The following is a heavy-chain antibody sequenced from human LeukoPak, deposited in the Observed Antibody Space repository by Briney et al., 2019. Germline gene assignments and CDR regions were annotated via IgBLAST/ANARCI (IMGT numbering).Heavy chain of an antibody. CDR1: GDSISSSDYC. CDR3: ARHRSHHGWFDP. D-gene: IGHD2-8*01. V-gene: IGHV4-39*01. Sequence: SETLSLTCTVSGDSISSSDYCWSWIRQPPGRGLEFFGCLYFSGRTYYNPSLNGRVTISVDTSKNQFSLNLYSMTAADTALYFCARHRSHHGWFDPWGQGTLVTVSS. CDR2: LYFSGRT. J-gene: IGHJ5*02.